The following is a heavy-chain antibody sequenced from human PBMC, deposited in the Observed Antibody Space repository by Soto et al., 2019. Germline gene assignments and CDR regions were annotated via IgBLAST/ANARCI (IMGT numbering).Heavy chain of an antibody. D-gene: IGHD3-22*01. Sequence: XETLSLTCAVSGYSLSSGYYWGWLRQPPGKGREWIVIIYHGVSTYYNPSLNSRVTLSIDMTNNHVSLILNSVTAADTAVYYCARVGPWVPYYYDSSPYTFENWFDTWGQGTLVTVSS. CDR2: IYHGVST. CDR3: ARVGPWVPYYYDSSPYTFENWFDT. J-gene: IGHJ5*02. V-gene: IGHV4-38-2*01. CDR1: GYSLSSGYY.